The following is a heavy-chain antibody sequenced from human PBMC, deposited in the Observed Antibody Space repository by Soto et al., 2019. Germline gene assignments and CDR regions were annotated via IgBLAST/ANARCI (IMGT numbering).Heavy chain of an antibody. CDR2: IYYSGST. D-gene: IGHD5-12*01. Sequence: SETLSLTCTVSGGSISSSNYWWGWIRQPPGKGLEWIGSIYYSGSTYYSPSLKSRVTISVDTSKNQFSLKVRSVTAADTAVYYCAAGGGLPRYYWGQGTLVTVSS. J-gene: IGHJ4*02. CDR1: GGSISSSNYW. V-gene: IGHV4-39*01. CDR3: AAGGGLPRYY.